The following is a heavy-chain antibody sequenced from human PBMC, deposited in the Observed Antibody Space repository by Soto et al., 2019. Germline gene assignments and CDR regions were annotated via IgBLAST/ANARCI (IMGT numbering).Heavy chain of an antibody. J-gene: IGHJ5*02. D-gene: IGHD2-15*01. Sequence: SETLSLTCTVSGGSISSGGYYWSGIRQHPGKGLEWIGYIYYSGSTYYNPSLKSRVTISVDTSKNQFSLKLSSVTAADTAVYYCARWGAGYCSGGSCPGAWFDPWGQGTLVTVS. CDR2: IYYSGST. CDR1: GGSISSGGYY. V-gene: IGHV4-31*03. CDR3: ARWGAGYCSGGSCPGAWFDP.